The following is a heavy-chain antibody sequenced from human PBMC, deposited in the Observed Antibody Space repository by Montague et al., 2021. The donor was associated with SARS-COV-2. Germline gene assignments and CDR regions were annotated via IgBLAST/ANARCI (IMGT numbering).Heavy chain of an antibody. V-gene: IGHV4-59*01. CDR3: ARGGGRLQYSYYYGMDV. Sequence: SETLSLTCSVSGGSMTNNYWSWIRQPPGKGLEWMGYIYYTGSTDYNPSLESRATLSIDTSKNEFSLKLTSVTAADTAVYYCARGGGRLQYSYYYGMDVWGQGTTVTVPS. CDR2: IYYTGST. D-gene: IGHD5-12*01. CDR1: GGSMTNNY. J-gene: IGHJ6*02.